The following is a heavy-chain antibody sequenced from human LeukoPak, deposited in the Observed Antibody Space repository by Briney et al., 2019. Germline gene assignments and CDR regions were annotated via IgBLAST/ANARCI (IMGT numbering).Heavy chain of an antibody. CDR3: ARFFGDSSPFDY. Sequence: GESLKISCKGSGYSFTNYWIGWVRQMPGKGLEWMGIIYPSDSDTTYRPSFQGHVTISADKSISTAYLQWSTLKASDSAIYYCARFFGDSSPFDYWGQGTLVTVSS. CDR1: GYSFTNYW. D-gene: IGHD3-22*01. J-gene: IGHJ4*02. CDR2: IYPSDSDT. V-gene: IGHV5-51*01.